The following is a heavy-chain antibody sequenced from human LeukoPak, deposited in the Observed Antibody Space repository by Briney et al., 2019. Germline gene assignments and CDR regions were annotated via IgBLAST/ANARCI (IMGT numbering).Heavy chain of an antibody. J-gene: IGHJ3*02. V-gene: IGHV3-30-3*01. Sequence: YPGGSLRLSCAASGFTFSSYAMHWVRQAPGKGLEWVAVISYDGSNKYYADSVKGRFTISRDNSKNTLYLQMNSLRAEDTAVYYCARLNCGGDCYPTPGGAFDIWGQGTMVTVSS. CDR1: GFTFSSYA. CDR2: ISYDGSNK. D-gene: IGHD2-21*02. CDR3: ARLNCGGDCYPTPGGAFDI.